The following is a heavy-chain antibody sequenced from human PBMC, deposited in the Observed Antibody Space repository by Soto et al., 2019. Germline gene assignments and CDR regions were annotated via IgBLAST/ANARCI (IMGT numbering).Heavy chain of an antibody. V-gene: IGHV2-5*02. CDR1: GFSLSTSGVG. CDR2: IYWDDDS. Sequence: VSGPTLVYHIQTVTLTCTFSGFSLSTSGVGVGWIRQPPGKALEWLALIYWDDDSRYNPSLKIRLAITKDTSKNQVVLTMSNMDPMDTATYYYAHTNTHCTWSYVILYYWAQGTRVTVSS. D-gene: IGHD2-8*01. CDR3: AHTNTHCTWSYVILYY. J-gene: IGHJ4*02.